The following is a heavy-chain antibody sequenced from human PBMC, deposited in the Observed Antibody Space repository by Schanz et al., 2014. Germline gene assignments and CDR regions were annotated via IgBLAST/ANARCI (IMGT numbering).Heavy chain of an antibody. D-gene: IGHD3-10*01. CDR1: GYTFPSYG. CDR2: INPNNYGT. V-gene: IGHV1-2*06. Sequence: QVQLVQSGSEVKKPGASVKVSCKASGYTFPSYGISWVRQAPGQGLEWMGRINPNNYGTNYAQKFQGRVTMTRDTSISTAYMELSRLRSDDTAVYYCAREEGTMDVWGQGTTVTVSS. CDR3: AREEGTMDV. J-gene: IGHJ6*02.